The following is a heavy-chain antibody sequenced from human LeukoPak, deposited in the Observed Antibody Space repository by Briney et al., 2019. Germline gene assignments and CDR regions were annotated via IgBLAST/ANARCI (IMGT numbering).Heavy chain of an antibody. D-gene: IGHD3-10*01. CDR3: ARGMVRGVIPQRIPFDI. CDR1: GGSFSGYY. J-gene: IGHJ3*02. V-gene: IGHV4-34*01. CDR2: INHSGST. Sequence: PSETLSLTCAVYGGSFSGYYWSWIRQPPGKGLEWIGEINHSGSTNYNPSPKSRVTISVDTSKNQFSLKLSSVTAADTAVYYCARGMVRGVIPQRIPFDIWGQGTMVTVSS.